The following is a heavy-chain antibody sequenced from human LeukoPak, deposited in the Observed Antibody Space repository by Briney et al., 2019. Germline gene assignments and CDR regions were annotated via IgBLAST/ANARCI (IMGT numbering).Heavy chain of an antibody. CDR1: GGTFSSYA. Sequence: SVKVSCKASGGTFSSYAISWVRQAPGQGLEWMGRIIPILGIANYAQKFQGRVTITADKSTSTAYMELSSLRSEDTAVYYCARDEYCSGGSCYGKGWFDPWGQGTLVTVSS. J-gene: IGHJ5*02. CDR2: IIPILGIA. CDR3: ARDEYCSGGSCYGKGWFDP. D-gene: IGHD2-15*01. V-gene: IGHV1-69*04.